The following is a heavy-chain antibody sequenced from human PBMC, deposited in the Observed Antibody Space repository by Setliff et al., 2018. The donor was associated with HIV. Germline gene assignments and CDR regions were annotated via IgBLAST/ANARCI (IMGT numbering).Heavy chain of an antibody. CDR2: ISAYNGNT. V-gene: IGHV1-18*01. CDR1: GYTFTNYG. Sequence: ASVKVSCKASGYTFTNYGINWVRQAPGQGLEWMGWISAYNGNTNHAQKLQGRVTMTTGTSTSTAYMELRSLRSDDTAVYYCARDPAFRRYYDILTGYSPSWFDPWGQGTPVTVSS. J-gene: IGHJ5*02. D-gene: IGHD3-9*01. CDR3: ARDPAFRRYYDILTGYSPSWFDP.